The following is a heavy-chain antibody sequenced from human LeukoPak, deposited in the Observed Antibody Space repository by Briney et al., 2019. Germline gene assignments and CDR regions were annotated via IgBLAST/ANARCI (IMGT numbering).Heavy chain of an antibody. CDR2: TRYRSTWIT. V-gene: IGHV6-1*01. Sequence: SQTLSLTCAISGDSVSSKSVSWNWIRQSPSVGLEYLGRTRYRSTWITFYSSSVEGRITINADTSRNQVSLRLNSVTPEDTALYYCVRDFNWAFDYWGQGTLVTVSS. CDR3: VRDFNWAFDY. D-gene: IGHD7-27*01. J-gene: IGHJ4*02. CDR1: GDSVSSKSVS.